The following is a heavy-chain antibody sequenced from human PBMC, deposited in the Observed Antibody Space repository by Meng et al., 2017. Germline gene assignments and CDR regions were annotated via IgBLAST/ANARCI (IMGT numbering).Heavy chain of an antibody. CDR2: INHSGST. D-gene: IGHD5-18*01. J-gene: IGHJ4*02. CDR1: GGSISSYY. CDR3: ARGGGYSYGFGSIDY. Sequence: QVQLQESGPGLVKPSETLSLTCTVSGGSISSYYWSWIRQPPGKGLEWIGEINHSGSTNYNPSLKSRVTISVDTSKNQFSLKLSSVTAADTAVYYCARGGGYSYGFGSIDYWGQGTLVTVSS. V-gene: IGHV4-59*12.